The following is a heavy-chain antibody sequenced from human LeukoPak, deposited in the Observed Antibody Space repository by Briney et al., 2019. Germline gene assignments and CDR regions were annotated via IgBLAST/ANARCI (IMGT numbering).Heavy chain of an antibody. CDR2: ISRTSAYI. V-gene: IGHV3-21*01. D-gene: IGHD4-17*01. CDR3: ARGLYGDYVDLDC. CDR1: GFTFSSYS. Sequence: PGGSLRFSCAASGFTFSSYSMNWVRQAPGKGLEWVSSISRTSAYIYYADSVKGRFTISRDNAKNSLYLQMNSLRAEDTAVYYCARGLYGDYVDLDCWGQGTLVTVSS. J-gene: IGHJ4*02.